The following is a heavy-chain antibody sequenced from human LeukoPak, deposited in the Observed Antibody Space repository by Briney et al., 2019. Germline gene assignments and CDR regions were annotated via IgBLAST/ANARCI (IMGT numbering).Heavy chain of an antibody. D-gene: IGHD3-22*01. CDR2: ISGSGGST. Sequence: GGSLRLSCAASGFTFSSYAMSWVRQAPGKGLEWVSAISGSGGSTYYADSVKGRFTISRDNAKNSLYLQMNSLRAEDTAVYYCARDRYYDSSGYYDYGFDPWGQGTLVTVSS. J-gene: IGHJ5*02. V-gene: IGHV3-23*01. CDR3: ARDRYYDSSGYYDYGFDP. CDR1: GFTFSSYA.